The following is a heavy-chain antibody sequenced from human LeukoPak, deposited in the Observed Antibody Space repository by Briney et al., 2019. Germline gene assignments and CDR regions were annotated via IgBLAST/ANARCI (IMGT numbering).Heavy chain of an antibody. J-gene: IGHJ4*02. CDR1: GFTFSNAW. Sequence: GGSLRLSXAASGFTFSNAWLSWVRQAPGKGLEWVGRIKNGGTTDYAAPVEGRFTISRDDSKATLYLQMNSLKSEDTAIYYCTTVSHFYLGGQGTLVTVSS. D-gene: IGHD2/OR15-2a*01. V-gene: IGHV3-15*01. CDR3: TTVSHFYL. CDR2: IKNGGTT.